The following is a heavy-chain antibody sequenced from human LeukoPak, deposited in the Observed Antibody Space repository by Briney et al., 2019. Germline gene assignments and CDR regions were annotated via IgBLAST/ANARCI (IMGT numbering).Heavy chain of an antibody. D-gene: IGHD3-3*01. Sequence: ASVKVSCKASGYTFTSYDINWVRQATGQGLEWMGWMNPNSGNTGYAQKFQGRVTMPRNTSISTAYMELSSLRAEDTAVYYCAKDSFGVVITYYFDYWGQGTLVTVSS. CDR2: MNPNSGNT. V-gene: IGHV1-8*01. CDR3: AKDSFGVVITYYFDY. CDR1: GYTFTSYD. J-gene: IGHJ4*02.